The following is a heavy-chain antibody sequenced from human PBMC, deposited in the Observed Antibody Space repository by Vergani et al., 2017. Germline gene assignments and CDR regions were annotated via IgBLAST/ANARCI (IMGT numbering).Heavy chain of an antibody. CDR1: GYSFTSYW. D-gene: IGHD6-6*01. CDR2: IDPSDSDT. CDR3: ARHCGSSSLYYYYYYMDV. Sequence: EVQLVQSGAEVKKPGESLRISCKGSGYSFTSYWISWVRQMPGKGLEWMGRIDPSDSDTRYSPSFQGQVTISADKSISTAYLQWSSLKASDTAMYYCARHCGSSSLYYYYYYMDVWGKGTTVTVSS. J-gene: IGHJ6*03. V-gene: IGHV5-10-1*03.